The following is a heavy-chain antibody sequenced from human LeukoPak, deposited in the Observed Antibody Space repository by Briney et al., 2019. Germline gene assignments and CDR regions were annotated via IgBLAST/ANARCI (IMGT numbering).Heavy chain of an antibody. CDR3: ARDRPPNLLLWFGESSNWFDP. V-gene: IGHV4-38-2*02. D-gene: IGHD3-10*01. CDR1: GYSISRGYY. CDR2: IYHSGST. J-gene: IGHJ5*02. Sequence: SETLSLTCAVSGYSISRGYYWGWIRQPPGKGLEWIGSIYHSGSTYYNPSLKSRVTISVDTSKNQFSLKLSSVTAADTAVYYCARDRPPNLLLWFGESSNWFDPWGQGTLVTVSS.